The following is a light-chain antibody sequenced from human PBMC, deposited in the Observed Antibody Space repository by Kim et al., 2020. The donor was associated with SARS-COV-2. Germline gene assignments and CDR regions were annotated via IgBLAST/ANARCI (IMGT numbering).Light chain of an antibody. CDR1: QRIISN. CDR3: QQYKFWPPYT. CDR2: SAS. Sequence: EVVMTQSPATLSVSPGESATLSCRASQRIISNLAWYQQVPGQAPRLLIYSASTRAAGIPARFSGSGSGTEFTLTISSLQSEDFAVYYWQQYKFWPPYTFGQGTKLEI. V-gene: IGKV3-15*01. J-gene: IGKJ2*01.